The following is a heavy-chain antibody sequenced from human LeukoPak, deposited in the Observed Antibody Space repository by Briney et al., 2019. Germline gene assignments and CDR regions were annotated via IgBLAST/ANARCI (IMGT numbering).Heavy chain of an antibody. CDR1: GGTFSSYA. J-gene: IGHJ4*02. D-gene: IGHD2-2*01. V-gene: IGHV1-69*01. CDR2: IIPIFGTA. CDR3: ARGYCSSTSCYATDY. Sequence: SVQVSCKASGGTFSSYAISWVRQAPGQGLEWMGGIIPIFGTANYAQKFQGRVTITADESTSTAYMELSSLRSEDTAVYYCARGYCSSTSCYATDYWGQGTLVTVSS.